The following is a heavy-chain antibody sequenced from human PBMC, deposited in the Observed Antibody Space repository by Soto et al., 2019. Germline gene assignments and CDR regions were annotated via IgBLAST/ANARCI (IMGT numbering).Heavy chain of an antibody. D-gene: IGHD1-26*01. CDR1: GGIFSAHA. CDR3: AREHLGKGYYHSDY. Sequence: QVQLVQSGAEVKKPGSSVKVSCKPSGGIFSAHAFSWVRQAPGQGLEWMGGVIPIFGTANYAQKFQGRVKITAEESTSTAYMEVNSLTSEATAVYYCAREHLGKGYYHSDYWGQGTLVSVYS. CDR2: VIPIFGTA. J-gene: IGHJ4*02. V-gene: IGHV1-69*01.